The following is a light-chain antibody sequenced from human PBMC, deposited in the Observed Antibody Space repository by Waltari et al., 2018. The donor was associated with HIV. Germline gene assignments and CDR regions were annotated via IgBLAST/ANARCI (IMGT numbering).Light chain of an antibody. Sequence: SALTQPASVSGSPAPTITISCTGTSRDVGGYNFVSWHQQHQSKNLNGMIDEVCDRPSVVTHRVSGSKAGDPASLSSSGLQAEDEADYSCGSYTSSSTHYGFRTGTEVTVL. V-gene: IGLV2-14*01. J-gene: IGLJ1*01. CDR1: SRDVGGYNF. CDR3: GSYTSSSTHYG. CDR2: EVC.